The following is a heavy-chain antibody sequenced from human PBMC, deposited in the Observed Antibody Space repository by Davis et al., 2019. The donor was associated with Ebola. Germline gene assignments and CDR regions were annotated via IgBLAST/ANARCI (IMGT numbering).Heavy chain of an antibody. D-gene: IGHD2-2*01. Sequence: PGGSLRLSCAASGFTFSVYGMSWVRQAPGKGLEWVSGISGSGGSTDYADSVKGRFTISRDNSRNTLFLQMNSLRAEDTAVYYCAKGPGIYQLPTSHFDYWGQGTLVTVSS. V-gene: IGHV3-23*01. CDR3: AKGPGIYQLPTSHFDY. J-gene: IGHJ4*02. CDR1: GFTFSVYG. CDR2: ISGSGGST.